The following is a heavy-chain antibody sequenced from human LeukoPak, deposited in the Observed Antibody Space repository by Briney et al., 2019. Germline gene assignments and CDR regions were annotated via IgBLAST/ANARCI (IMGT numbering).Heavy chain of an antibody. J-gene: IGHJ4*02. V-gene: IGHV3-30-3*01. CDR2: ISYDGSNK. Sequence: PGGSLRLSCAASGFTFSSYAMHWVRQAPGKGLEWVAVISYDGSNKYYADSVKGRFTISRDNSKNTLYLQMNSLRAEDTAVYYCASSTNSGSYHYYFDYWGQGTLVTVSS. CDR1: GFTFSSYA. D-gene: IGHD1-26*01. CDR3: ASSTNSGSYHYYFDY.